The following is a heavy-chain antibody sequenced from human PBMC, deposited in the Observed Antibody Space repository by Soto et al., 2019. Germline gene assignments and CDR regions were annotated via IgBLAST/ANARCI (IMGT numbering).Heavy chain of an antibody. CDR3: ASVTAATHLGGWYFDL. V-gene: IGHV1-8*01. Sequence: ASVKVSCKASGYTFTSYGINWVRQATGQGLEWMGWMNTNSGNTGYAQKFQGRVTMTRNTSISTAYMELSSLRSEDTAVYYCASVTAATHLGGWYFDLWGRGTTVTVSS. J-gene: IGHJ2*01. CDR1: GYTFTSYG. D-gene: IGHD2-15*01. CDR2: MNTNSGNT.